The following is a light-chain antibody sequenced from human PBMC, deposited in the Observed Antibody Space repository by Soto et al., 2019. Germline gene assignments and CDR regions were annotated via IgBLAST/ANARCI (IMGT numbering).Light chain of an antibody. V-gene: IGLV2-14*01. Sequence: QSVLTQPASVSGSPGQSITISCIGTNNDIGVYIYVSWYQQHPGKAPKLVIYEVSNRPSGVSSRFSGSKSGNTASLTISGLQADDGADYYCSSYTSSSTLLVFGTGTKVTVL. CDR3: SSYTSSSTLLV. J-gene: IGLJ1*01. CDR2: EVS. CDR1: NNDIGVYIY.